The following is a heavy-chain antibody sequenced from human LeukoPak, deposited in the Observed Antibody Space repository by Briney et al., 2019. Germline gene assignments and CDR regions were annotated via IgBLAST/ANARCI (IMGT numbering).Heavy chain of an antibody. CDR3: ARGRGYDPVVFYFDY. J-gene: IGHJ4*02. V-gene: IGHV4-39*07. Sequence: SETLSLTCTVSGDSVRSSSYFWAWIRQPPGKGLEWIANICYSGSTYYNPSLKSRVTITLDTSKNQFSLNLTSVTAADTALYYCARGRGYDPVVFYFDYWGQGNLVTVSS. CDR1: GDSVRSSSYF. D-gene: IGHD5-12*01. CDR2: ICYSGST.